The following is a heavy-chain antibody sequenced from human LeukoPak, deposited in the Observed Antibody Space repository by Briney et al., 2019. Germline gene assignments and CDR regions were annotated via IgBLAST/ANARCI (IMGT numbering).Heavy chain of an antibody. V-gene: IGHV1-69*01. Sequence: GASVKVSCKASGGTFISYAISWVRQAPGQGLEWMGGIIPIFGTANYAQKFQGRVTITADESTSTAYMELSSLRSEDTAVYYCARDPGDPYYYDSSGSDAFDIWGQGTMVTVSS. CDR2: IIPIFGTA. J-gene: IGHJ3*02. CDR1: GGTFISYA. D-gene: IGHD3-22*01. CDR3: ARDPGDPYYYDSSGSDAFDI.